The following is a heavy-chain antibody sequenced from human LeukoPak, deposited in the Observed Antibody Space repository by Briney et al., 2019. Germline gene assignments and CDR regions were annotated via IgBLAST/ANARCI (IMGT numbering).Heavy chain of an antibody. V-gene: IGHV3-20*04. CDR2: INWNGGST. J-gene: IGHJ4*02. CDR3: ASSGCSSTSCYDNY. CDR1: GFTFDDYG. D-gene: IGHD2-2*01. Sequence: PGGSLRLSCAASGFTFDDYGVSWFRQAPGKGLEWVSGINWNGGSTGYADSVKGRFTISRDNAKNSLYLQMNSLRAEDTALYYCASSGCSSTSCYDNYWGQGTLVTVSS.